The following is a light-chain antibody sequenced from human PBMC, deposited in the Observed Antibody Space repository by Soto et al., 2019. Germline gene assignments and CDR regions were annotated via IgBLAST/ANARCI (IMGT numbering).Light chain of an antibody. J-gene: IGKJ1*01. CDR3: QQYNSYSWT. Sequence: DIQMTQSPSTLSASVGAMVTITCRASQSISSWLAWYQQKPGKAPKLLIYDASSLESGVPSRLSGSGSGKEFTLTISSLKPDEVATDECQQYNSYSWTFGQGTKVDIK. CDR1: QSISSW. V-gene: IGKV1-5*01. CDR2: DAS.